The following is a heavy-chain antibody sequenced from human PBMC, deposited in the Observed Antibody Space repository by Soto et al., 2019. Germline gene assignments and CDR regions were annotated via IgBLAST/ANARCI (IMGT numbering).Heavy chain of an antibody. CDR1: GFTFSDSA. D-gene: IGHD1-1*01. Sequence: EVQLVESGGGLVQPGGSLKLSCAASGFTFSDSAMHWVRQASGKGLEWVGRIRSKALSYATAYAASVQGRFTISRDDSENTVYLQMNSLKTEDTAVYYCLRASWNYYYYGMDIWGQGTTVTVSS. CDR3: LRASWNYYYYGMDI. CDR2: IRSKALSYAT. J-gene: IGHJ6*02. V-gene: IGHV3-73*02.